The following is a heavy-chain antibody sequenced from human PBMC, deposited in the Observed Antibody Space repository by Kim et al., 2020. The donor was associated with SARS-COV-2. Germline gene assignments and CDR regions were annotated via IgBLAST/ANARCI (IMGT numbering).Heavy chain of an antibody. J-gene: IGHJ4*02. CDR2: INPNSGGT. Sequence: ASVKVSCKASGYTFTGYYMHWVRQAPGQGLEWMGRINPNSGGTNYAQKFQGRVTMTRDTSISTAYMELSRLRSDDTAVYYCARDSYCSSTSCHDYWGQGTLVTVSS. D-gene: IGHD2-2*01. V-gene: IGHV1-2*06. CDR3: ARDSYCSSTSCHDY. CDR1: GYTFTGYY.